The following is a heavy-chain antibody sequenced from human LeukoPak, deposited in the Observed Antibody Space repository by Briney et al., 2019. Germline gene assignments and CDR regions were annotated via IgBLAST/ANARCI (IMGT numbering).Heavy chain of an antibody. CDR3: ASSYSSSRFDY. Sequence: GGSLRLSSTASGFTFSDYHMSWIRQAPGKGQEWVSYISSSGSKVYYADSVKGRFTISRDNAKNSLYLQMNSLSAEDTAVYYCASSYSSSRFDYWGQGTLVTVSS. V-gene: IGHV3-11*04. CDR1: GFTFSDYH. D-gene: IGHD6-6*01. CDR2: ISSSGSKV. J-gene: IGHJ4*02.